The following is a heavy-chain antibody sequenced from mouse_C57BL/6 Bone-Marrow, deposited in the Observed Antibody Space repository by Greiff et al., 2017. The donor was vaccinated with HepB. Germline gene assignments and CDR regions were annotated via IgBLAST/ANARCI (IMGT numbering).Heavy chain of an antibody. D-gene: IGHD1-1*01. CDR3: GYLGFAY. V-gene: IGHV1-82*01. CDR2: IYPGDGDT. CDR1: GYAFSSSW. Sequence: VKLQESGPELVKPGASVKISCKASGYAFSSSWMNWVKQRPGKGLEWIGRIYPGDGDTNYNGKFKGKATLTADKSSSTAYMQLSSLTSEDSAVYFCGYLGFAYWGQGTLVTVSA. J-gene: IGHJ3*01.